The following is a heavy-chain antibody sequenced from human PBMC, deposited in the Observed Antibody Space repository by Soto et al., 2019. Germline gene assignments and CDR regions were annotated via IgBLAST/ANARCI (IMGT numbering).Heavy chain of an antibody. Sequence: QLQLQESGPGLVKPSETLSLTCALSGDSISRSTYYWGWIRQPPGKGLEWIGSIYYSGNTYYNPSLRSRVTIPVDTSKNLFPLRLGAVTAADAAVYYCAGGRPSAYSSSPVYYWGQGTLVTVSS. CDR2: IYYSGNT. CDR1: GDSISRSTYY. J-gene: IGHJ4*02. CDR3: AGGRPSAYSSSPVYY. V-gene: IGHV4-39*01. D-gene: IGHD6-13*01.